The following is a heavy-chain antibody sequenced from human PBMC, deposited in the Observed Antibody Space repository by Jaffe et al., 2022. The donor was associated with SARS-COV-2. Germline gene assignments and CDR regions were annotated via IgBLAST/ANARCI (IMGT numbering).Heavy chain of an antibody. CDR2: IDWDDDK. D-gene: IGHD3-10*01. Sequence: QVTLRESGPALVKPTQTLTLTCTFSGFSLSTSGMCVSWIRQPPGKALEWLALIDWDDDKYYSTSLKTRLTISKDTSKNQVVLTMTNMDPVDTATYYCARILNVRPKQNPDKLLWFGEEAVYYMDVWGKGTTVTVSS. J-gene: IGHJ6*03. CDR3: ARILNVRPKQNPDKLLWFGEEAVYYMDV. V-gene: IGHV2-70*01. CDR1: GFSLSTSGMC.